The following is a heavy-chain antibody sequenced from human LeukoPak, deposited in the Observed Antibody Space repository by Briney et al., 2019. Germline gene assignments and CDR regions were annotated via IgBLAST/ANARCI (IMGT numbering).Heavy chain of an antibody. CDR1: GGSISSYY. J-gene: IGHJ4*02. CDR2: IYTSGST. V-gene: IGHV4-4*07. CDR3: AREVDTAMASHFDY. D-gene: IGHD5-18*01. Sequence: SETLYLTCTVSGGSISSYYRSWIRQPAGKGLEWIGRIYTSGSTNYNPSLKSRVTMSVDTSKNQFSLKLSSVTAADTAVYYCAREVDTAMASHFDYWGQGTLVTVSS.